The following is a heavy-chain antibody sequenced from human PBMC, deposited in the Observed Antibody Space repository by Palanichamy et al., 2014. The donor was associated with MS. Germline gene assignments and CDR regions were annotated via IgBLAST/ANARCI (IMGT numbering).Heavy chain of an antibody. CDR3: ASGYFGTSGYSLDY. CDR1: GFSVSSNY. D-gene: IGHD3-22*01. J-gene: IGHJ4*02. Sequence: EVQLVESGGGLVQPGGPLRLSCVASGFSVSSNYMSWVRQAPGKGLEWVSFINNDGSTFYADSVKGRFTISRDNSKNTLYLQMNSLRAEDAAVYYCASGYFGTSGYSLDYWGQGTPVTVSS. CDR2: INNDGST. V-gene: IGHV3-66*01.